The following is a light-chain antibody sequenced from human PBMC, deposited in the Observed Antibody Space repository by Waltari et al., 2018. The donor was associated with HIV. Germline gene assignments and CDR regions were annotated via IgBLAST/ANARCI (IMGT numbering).Light chain of an antibody. CDR2: AAS. CDR3: QKYNSPPFT. CDR1: QGISNY. V-gene: IGKV1-27*01. Sequence: DIQMTQFPSSLSASVGDRVTITCRARQGISNYLAWYQQQPGKVPKLLISAASALQSGVPSRLSGSGSGTDFTLTISSLQPEDVATYYCQKYNSPPFTFGPGTKVDIK. J-gene: IGKJ3*01.